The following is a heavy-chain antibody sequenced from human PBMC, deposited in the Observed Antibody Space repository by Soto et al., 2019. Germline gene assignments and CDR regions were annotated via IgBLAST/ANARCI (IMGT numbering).Heavy chain of an antibody. J-gene: IGHJ4*02. CDR1: GGSISSSNW. D-gene: IGHD3-22*01. V-gene: IGHV4-4*02. CDR3: ARTGDYYDSGGIFAY. Sequence: SETLSLTCAVSGGSISSSNWWSWVRQPPGKGLEWIGEIYHSGSTNYNPSLKSRVTISVDKSKNQFSLKLSSVTAADTAVYYCARTGDYYDSGGIFAYWGQGTLVTVSS. CDR2: IYHSGST.